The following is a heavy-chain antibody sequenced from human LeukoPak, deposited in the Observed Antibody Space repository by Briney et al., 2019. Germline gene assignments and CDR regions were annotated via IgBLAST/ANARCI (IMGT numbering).Heavy chain of an antibody. CDR3: ARGRGVFGVVHYYMDV. V-gene: IGHV4-34*01. J-gene: IGHJ6*03. CDR2: INHSGST. CDR1: GGSSSGYY. Sequence: SETLSLTCAVYGGSSSGYYWSWIRQPPGKGLEWIGEINHSGSTNYNPSLKSRVTISVDTSKNQFSLKLSSVTAADTAVYYCARGRGVFGVVHYYMDVWGKGTTVTVSS. D-gene: IGHD3-3*01.